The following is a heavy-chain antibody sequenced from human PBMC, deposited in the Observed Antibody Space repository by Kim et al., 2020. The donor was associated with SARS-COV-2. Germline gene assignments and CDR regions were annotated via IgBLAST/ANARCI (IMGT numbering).Heavy chain of an antibody. CDR1: GFTFSSYA. CDR3: AKIPLYYDSSGYYSGVDY. V-gene: IGHV3-23*01. D-gene: IGHD3-22*01. J-gene: IGHJ4*02. Sequence: GGSLRLSCAVSGFTFSSYAMSWVRQAPGKGLEWVSAISGSGDSTYYADSVKGRFIISRDNSKNTLYLQMNSLRVEDTAVYSCAKIPLYYDSSGYYSGVDYWGQGTLVTVSS. CDR2: ISGSGDST.